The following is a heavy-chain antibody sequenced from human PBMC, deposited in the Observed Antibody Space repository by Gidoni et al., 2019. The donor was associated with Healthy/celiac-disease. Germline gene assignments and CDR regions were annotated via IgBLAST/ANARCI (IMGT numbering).Heavy chain of an antibody. CDR3: ARESGDSSGYGRNFDY. V-gene: IGHV4-34*01. D-gene: IGHD3-22*01. Sequence: QVQLQQWGAGLWKPSETLSLTCAVYGGSFSGYYWSWIRQPPGKGLEWIGEINHSGSTNYNPSLKIRVTISVDTSKNQFSLKLSSVTAADTAVYYCARESGDSSGYGRNFDYWGQGTLVTVSS. CDR1: GGSFSGYY. CDR2: INHSGST. J-gene: IGHJ4*02.